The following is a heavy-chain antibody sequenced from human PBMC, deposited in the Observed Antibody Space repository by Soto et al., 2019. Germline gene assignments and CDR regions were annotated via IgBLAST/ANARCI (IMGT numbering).Heavy chain of an antibody. Sequence: VQLQESGPGLLKPSETLSLTCTVSNGSIIHYYWSWIRQPPGKGTEWIGYIYYSGSTNYNPSLKSRVTMSVDMARNQLSLILNSVTAADTAVYYCEGRLTLASNTGDGFDIWGQGTMVTVSS. D-gene: IGHD3-9*01. CDR3: EGRLTLASNTGDGFDI. J-gene: IGHJ3*02. CDR1: NGSIIHYY. V-gene: IGHV4-59*01. CDR2: IYYSGST.